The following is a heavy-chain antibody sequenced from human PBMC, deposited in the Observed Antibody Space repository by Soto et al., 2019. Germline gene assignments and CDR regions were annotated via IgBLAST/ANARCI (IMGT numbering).Heavy chain of an antibody. Sequence: GGSLRLSCAASGFTFSSYAMSWVRQAPGKGLEWVSAISGSGGSTYYADSVKGRFTISRDNSKNTLYLQMNSLRAEDTAVYYCAKSIYGEDYDFWSGYFRTKYNWFDPWGQGTLVTVSS. J-gene: IGHJ5*02. V-gene: IGHV3-23*01. CDR1: GFTFSSYA. D-gene: IGHD3-3*01. CDR3: AKSIYGEDYDFWSGYFRTKYNWFDP. CDR2: ISGSGGST.